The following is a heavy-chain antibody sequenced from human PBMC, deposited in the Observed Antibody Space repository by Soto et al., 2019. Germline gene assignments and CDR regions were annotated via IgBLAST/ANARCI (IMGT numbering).Heavy chain of an antibody. V-gene: IGHV3-7*03. CDR2: IKGDGSER. J-gene: IGHJ6*01. Sequence: GGSLRLSCAASGFTFSSYWISWVRHAPWKGLVWVANIKGDGSERHYVDSVKGRFIISRDNAKNSLFLQMNSLRVEDTAVYYCARDGCTSATCDVYGMDVWGERNTVTVSS. CDR1: GFTFSSYW. CDR3: ARDGCTSATCDVYGMDV. D-gene: IGHD2-2*01.